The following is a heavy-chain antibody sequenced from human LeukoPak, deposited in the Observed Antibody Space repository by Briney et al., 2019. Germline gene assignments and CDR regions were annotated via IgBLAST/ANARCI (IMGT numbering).Heavy chain of an antibody. V-gene: IGHV1-8*01. CDR2: MNPNSGNT. D-gene: IGHD3-3*01. CDR3: ARGTSPPTYYDFWSGYSNPYYMDV. CDR1: GYTFTSYD. J-gene: IGHJ6*03. Sequence: ASVKVSCKASGYTFTSYDINWVRQATGQGLEWMGWMNPNSGNTGYAQKFQGRVTMTRNTSISTAYMELSSLRSEDTAVYYCARGTSPPTYYDFWSGYSNPYYMDVWGKGTTATVSS.